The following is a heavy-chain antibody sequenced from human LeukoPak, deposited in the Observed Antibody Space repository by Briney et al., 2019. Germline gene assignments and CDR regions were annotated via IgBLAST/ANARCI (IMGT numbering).Heavy chain of an antibody. CDR1: GGSISSYY. J-gene: IGHJ5*02. CDR2: IYYSGST. Sequence: SETLSLTCTVPGGSISSYYWSWIRQPPGKGLEWIGYIYYSGSTNYNPSLKSRVTISVDTSKNQFSLKLSSVTAADTAVYYCARGVGGYCSGGSCYSAPNWFDPWGQGTLVIVSS. V-gene: IGHV4-59*08. CDR3: ARGVGGYCSGGSCYSAPNWFDP. D-gene: IGHD2-15*01.